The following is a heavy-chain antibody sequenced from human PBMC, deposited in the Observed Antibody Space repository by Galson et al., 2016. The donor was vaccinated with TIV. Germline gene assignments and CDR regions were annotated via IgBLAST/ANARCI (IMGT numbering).Heavy chain of an antibody. V-gene: IGHV3-30-3*01. D-gene: IGHD2-15*01. CDR1: GFTFSSYA. CDR3: ARERTSVVGRSLDF. Sequence: SGFTFSSYAMHWVRQAPGKGLEWVAIVSYDGRTKDDSDSVRGRFTISRDNSKNTLYLQMNGLRREDTGIYYCARERTSVVGRSLDFWGQGTVVTVSS. J-gene: IGHJ4*02. CDR2: VSYDGRTK.